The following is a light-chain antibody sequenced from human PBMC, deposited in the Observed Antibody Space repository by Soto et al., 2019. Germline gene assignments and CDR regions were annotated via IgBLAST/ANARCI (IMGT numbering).Light chain of an antibody. Sequence: QSVLTQPPSVSAAPGQKVTISCSGYSSNIGNNYVSWYQQLPGTAPKVLIYDNNKRPSGIPDRFSGSKSGTSATLDISGLQTGDESDYYCGTWDTSLRAWVFGGGTQLTVL. CDR3: GTWDTSLRAWV. CDR1: SSNIGNNY. V-gene: IGLV1-51*01. CDR2: DNN. J-gene: IGLJ3*02.